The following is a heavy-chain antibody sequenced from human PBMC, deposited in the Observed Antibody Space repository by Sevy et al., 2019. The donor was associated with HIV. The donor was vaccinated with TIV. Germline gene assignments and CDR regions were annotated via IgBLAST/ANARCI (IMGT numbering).Heavy chain of an antibody. D-gene: IGHD6-19*01. CDR2: IKKDGSQE. Sequence: GGSLRLSCAASGFTFSNYWMSWVRQAPGKGLEWVANIKKDGSQELYVDSVKGRFTISRDNAQNSLFLQMNSLRAEDTALYYCAKTQWLSIDEFDFWGHGTMVTVS. J-gene: IGHJ3*01. CDR1: GFTFSNYW. CDR3: AKTQWLSIDEFDF. V-gene: IGHV3-7*01.